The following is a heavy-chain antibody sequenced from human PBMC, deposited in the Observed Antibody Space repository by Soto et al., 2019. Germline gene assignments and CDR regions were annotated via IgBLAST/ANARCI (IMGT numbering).Heavy chain of an antibody. CDR3: ARSRFDFWSGGYYYGMDV. D-gene: IGHD3-3*01. CDR1: GDSVSSNSAA. J-gene: IGHJ6*02. V-gene: IGHV6-1*01. CDR2: TYYRSKWYN. Sequence: SQTLSLTCAISGDSVSSNSAAWNWIRQSPSRGLEWLGRTYYRSKWYNDYAVSVKSRITINPDTSKNQFSLQLNSVTPEDTAVYYCARSRFDFWSGGYYYGMDVWGQRATVTGSS.